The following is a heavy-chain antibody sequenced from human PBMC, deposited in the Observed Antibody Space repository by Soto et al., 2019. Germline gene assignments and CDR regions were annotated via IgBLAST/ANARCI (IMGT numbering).Heavy chain of an antibody. Sequence: EVQLLESGGGLVQPGGSLRLSCAVSVFTFSGYAMSWVRHAPGKGLEWVSAISGSGGSTYYADSVKGRFTISRDNTKNTLYLQMNSLRAEDTALYYCAKHYGLELRLDPDYWGQGALVTVSS. CDR2: ISGSGGST. CDR3: AKHYGLELRLDPDY. CDR1: VFTFSGYA. J-gene: IGHJ4*02. D-gene: IGHD3-16*01. V-gene: IGHV3-23*01.